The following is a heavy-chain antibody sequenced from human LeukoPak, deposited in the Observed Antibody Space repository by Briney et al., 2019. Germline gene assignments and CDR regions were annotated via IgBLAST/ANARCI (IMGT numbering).Heavy chain of an antibody. Sequence: SETLSLTCTVSGGSISSSSYYWGWIRQPPGKGLEWIGSIYYSGSTYYNPSLKSRVTISVDTSKNQFSLKLSSVTAADTAVYYCARDLGGDHDAYDYWGQGTLVTVSS. CDR2: IYYSGST. J-gene: IGHJ4*02. D-gene: IGHD4-17*01. CDR1: GGSISSSSYY. V-gene: IGHV4-39*07. CDR3: ARDLGGDHDAYDY.